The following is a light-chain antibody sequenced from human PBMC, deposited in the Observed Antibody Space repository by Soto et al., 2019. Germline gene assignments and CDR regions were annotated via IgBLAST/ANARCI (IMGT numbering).Light chain of an antibody. Sequence: QAVVTQEPSLAVYPGGTVTLTCGSSTGAVTNGHDPYWFQQKPGQVPRTLIYYTNNRPSRTRALVSGSLLGGKAALTLSGAQSEHEAEYYCLLSYNGPYVSGTGTKGIGL. CDR2: YTN. J-gene: IGLJ1*01. V-gene: IGLV7-46*01. CDR1: TGAVTNGHD. CDR3: LLSYNGPYV.